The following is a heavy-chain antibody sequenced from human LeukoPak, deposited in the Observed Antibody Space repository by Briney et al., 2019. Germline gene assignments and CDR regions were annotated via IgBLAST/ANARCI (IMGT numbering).Heavy chain of an antibody. J-gene: IGHJ5*02. Sequence: GASVKVSCKASGYTFTSYGISWVRQAPGQGLEWMGWISAYNGNTNYAQKLQGRVTITTDTSTGTAYMELRSLRSDDTAVYYCARDSELPDFWSGYYRSHNWFDPWGQGTLVTVSS. D-gene: IGHD3-3*01. CDR3: ARDSELPDFWSGYYRSHNWFDP. CDR2: ISAYNGNT. CDR1: GYTFTSYG. V-gene: IGHV1-18*01.